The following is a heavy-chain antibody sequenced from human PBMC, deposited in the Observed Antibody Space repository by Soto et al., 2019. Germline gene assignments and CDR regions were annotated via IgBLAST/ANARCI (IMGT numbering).Heavy chain of an antibody. CDR1: GFSLSTGGVG. Sequence: QITLKESGPTLVRPTQTLTLTCTFSGFSLSTGGVGVGWIRQPPGKALEWLALIYWNEDDRYSPSLRNRLSIPKGPSTNQVLLTLNNVDPVDTGTYYCAHRQTCGGVIVFDQWGPGTLVTVSS. D-gene: IGHD3-16*02. J-gene: IGHJ4*02. CDR2: IYWNEDD. V-gene: IGHV2-5*01. CDR3: AHRQTCGGVIVFDQ.